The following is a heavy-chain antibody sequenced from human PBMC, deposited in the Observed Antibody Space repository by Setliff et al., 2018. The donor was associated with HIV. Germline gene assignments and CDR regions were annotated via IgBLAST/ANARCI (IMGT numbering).Heavy chain of an antibody. CDR2: IYYSGST. J-gene: IGHJ6*03. CDR3: ARGGIAAAGTYYYYMDV. V-gene: IGHV4-31*03. Sequence: SETLSLTCTVSGGSISSGGYYWSWIRQHPGKGLEWIVYIYYSGSTYYNPSLKSRVTISVDTSKNQFSLKLSSVTAADTAVYYCARGGIAAAGTYYYYMDVWGKGTTVTVS. CDR1: GGSISSGGYY. D-gene: IGHD6-13*01.